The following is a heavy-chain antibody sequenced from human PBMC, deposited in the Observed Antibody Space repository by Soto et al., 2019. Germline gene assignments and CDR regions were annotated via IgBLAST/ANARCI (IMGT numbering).Heavy chain of an antibody. J-gene: IGHJ4*02. CDR1: GFTFSDYY. V-gene: IGHV3-11*01. Sequence: GGSLRLSCAASGFTFSDYYMSWIRQAPGKGLEWVSYFSNSGSTMFYADSVEGRFTISRDNAKNSVYLHMHSLRAEDTAVYYCARDAGSGDHDSGYHYAFDYWGQGTLVTVSS. CDR3: ARDAGSGDHDSGYHYAFDY. CDR2: FSNSGSTM. D-gene: IGHD3-22*01.